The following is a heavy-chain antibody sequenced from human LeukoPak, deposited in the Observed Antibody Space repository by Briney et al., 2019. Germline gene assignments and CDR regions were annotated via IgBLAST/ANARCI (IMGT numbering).Heavy chain of an antibody. CDR1: GFTFSSYD. J-gene: IGHJ4*02. CDR3: AKGPRASGWTYFDY. V-gene: IGHV3-23*01. D-gene: IGHD6-19*01. Sequence: GGSLRLSCAASGFTFSSYDMSWVRQAPGKGLEWVLVISGSGGSTYSAESVKGRFTISRDNSKNTLYLQMNSLRVEDTAVYYCAKGPRASGWTYFDYWGQGTLVTVSS. CDR2: ISGSGGST.